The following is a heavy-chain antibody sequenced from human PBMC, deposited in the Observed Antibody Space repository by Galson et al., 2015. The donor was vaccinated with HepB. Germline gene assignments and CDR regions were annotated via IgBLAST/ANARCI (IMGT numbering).Heavy chain of an antibody. Sequence: SLRLSCAASGFTFSDCYMSWLRQAPGKGLEWVSYISSSSNYTNYADSVKGRFTISRDNAKNSLYLQMNSLRAEDTAVYYCAREWEPLLPDYWGQGTLVTVSS. V-gene: IGHV3-11*06. CDR3: AREWEPLLPDY. CDR2: ISSSSNYT. J-gene: IGHJ4*02. CDR1: GFTFSDCY. D-gene: IGHD1-26*01.